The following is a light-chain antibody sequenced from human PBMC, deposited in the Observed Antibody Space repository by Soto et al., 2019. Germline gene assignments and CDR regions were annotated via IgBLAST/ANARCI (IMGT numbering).Light chain of an antibody. CDR1: SSDVGGYNY. V-gene: IGLV2-14*01. CDR3: SSYTTSNTRQIV. J-gene: IGLJ1*01. CDR2: GVS. Sequence: QSVLTQPASVSGSPGQSITISCTGTSSDVGGYNYVSWYQQHPGKAPKFMIYGVSNRPSGVSNRFSGSKSGNTASLTISGLQAEDEADHYCSSYTTSNTRQIVFGTGTKVTVL.